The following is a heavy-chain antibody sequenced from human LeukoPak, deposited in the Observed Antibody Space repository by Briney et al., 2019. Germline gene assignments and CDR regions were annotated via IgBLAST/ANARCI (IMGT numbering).Heavy chain of an antibody. V-gene: IGHV3-30*03. J-gene: IGHJ6*03. CDR2: ISYDGSNK. D-gene: IGHD6-19*01. Sequence: GGSLRLSCAASGFTFRRYGMSWVRQAPGKGLEWVAVISYDGSNKYYADSVKGRFTISRDNSKNTLYLQMNSLRAEDTAVYYCARDKYSSGWQGVDYMXVXXXGTTVT. CDR1: GFTFRRYG. CDR3: ARDKYSSGWQGVDYMXV.